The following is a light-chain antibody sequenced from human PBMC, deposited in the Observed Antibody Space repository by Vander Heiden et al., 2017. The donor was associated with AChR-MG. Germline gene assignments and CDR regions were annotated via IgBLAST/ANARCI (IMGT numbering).Light chain of an antibody. V-gene: IGLV1-47*01. CDR2: RNN. Sequence: QSVLTQPPSASGTPGKPVTISCSGSSSTIGSNYVYWYQQLPGTAPKLLIYRNNQRRSGVPDRFSGSKSGTSASLAISGLRSEDEADYYCAAWDDSLSGLVVFGGGTKLTVL. J-gene: IGLJ2*01. CDR1: SSTIGSNY. CDR3: AAWDDSLSGLVV.